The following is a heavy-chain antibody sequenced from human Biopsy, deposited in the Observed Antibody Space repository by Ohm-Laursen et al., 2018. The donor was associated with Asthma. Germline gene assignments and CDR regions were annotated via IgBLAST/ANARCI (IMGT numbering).Heavy chain of an antibody. J-gene: IGHJ6*02. V-gene: IGHV3-30*03. CDR3: ARDMGAGPNQPPSGSGSSHLYGMDV. D-gene: IGHD3-10*01. Sequence: SLRLSCAASGFSFSEFVMHWVRQAPGKGLEWVAVISYDGSTKYYADSVKGRFTISRDNAKNSLYLQMNSLGPEDTAVYYCARDMGAGPNQPPSGSGSSHLYGMDVWGQGTTVTVSS. CDR2: ISYDGSTK. CDR1: GFSFSEFV.